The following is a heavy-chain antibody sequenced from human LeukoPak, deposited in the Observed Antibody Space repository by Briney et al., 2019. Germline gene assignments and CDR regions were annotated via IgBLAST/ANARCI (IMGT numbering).Heavy chain of an antibody. CDR2: ISRTSSSI. CDR3: ARDYGGNSDY. V-gene: IGHV3-48*02. D-gene: IGHD4-23*01. Sequence: PGRSLRLSCAASGFTFSSYGMHWVRQAPGKGLEWVSYISRTSSSIYYADSVKGRFTISRDNAKTSLYLQMNSLRDEDTAVYYCARDYGGNSDYWGQGTLVTVSS. CDR1: GFTFSSYG. J-gene: IGHJ4*02.